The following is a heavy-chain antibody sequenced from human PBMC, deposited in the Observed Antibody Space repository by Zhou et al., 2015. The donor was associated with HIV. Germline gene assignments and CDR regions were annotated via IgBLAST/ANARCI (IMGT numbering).Heavy chain of an antibody. CDR2: ISAYNGNT. V-gene: IGHV1-18*01. CDR1: GYSFTNYG. CDR3: ARVERGIVVVPAASYYYYGMDV. J-gene: IGHJ6*02. Sequence: QVQLVQSGAEVKKPGSSVKVSCKASGYSFTNYGISWVRQAPGQGLEWMGWISAYNGNTNYAQKLQGRVTMTTDTSTSTAYMELRSLRSDDTAVYYCARVERGIVVVPAASYYYYGMDVWGQGTTVTVSS. D-gene: IGHD2-2*01.